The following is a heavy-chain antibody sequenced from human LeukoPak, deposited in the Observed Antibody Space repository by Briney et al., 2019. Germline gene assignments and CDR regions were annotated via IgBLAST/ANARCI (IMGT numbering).Heavy chain of an antibody. CDR1: GFTFSSYA. D-gene: IGHD2-15*01. J-gene: IGHJ4*02. Sequence: GGSLRLSCAASGFTFSSYAMSWVRQAPGKGLEWVSTISGSGGSTYDADSVKGRFTISRDKSKNSLYLQMNSLRADDTAVYYCAAGVVAANPHPVFDYWGQGTLVTVSS. V-gene: IGHV3-23*01. CDR2: ISGSGGST. CDR3: AAGVVAANPHPVFDY.